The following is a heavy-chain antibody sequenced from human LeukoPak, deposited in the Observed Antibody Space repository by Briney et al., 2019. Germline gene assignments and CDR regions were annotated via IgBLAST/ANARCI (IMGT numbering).Heavy chain of an antibody. CDR2: ISDRGTTI. J-gene: IGHJ4*02. V-gene: IGHV3-48*03. D-gene: IGHD2-2*01. CDR1: GFTFSSYE. Sequence: GSLRLSCAASGFTFSSYEMNWVRQAPGKGLEWVSYISDRGTTIYYADSVKGRFTISRDNARESLYLQMNSLRPEDTAVYFCARSYCSVTSCYEYFDYWGQGTLVTVSS. CDR3: ARSYCSVTSCYEYFDY.